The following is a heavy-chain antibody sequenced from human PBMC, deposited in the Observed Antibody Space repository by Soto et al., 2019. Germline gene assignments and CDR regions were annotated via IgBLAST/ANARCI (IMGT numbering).Heavy chain of an antibody. Sequence: PGGSLRLSCAASGFTFSSYAMSWVRQAPGKGLEWVSAISGSGGSIYHADSVKGRFTISRDNAKNTLYLQMNSLRAEDTAVYYCAFDYGDCFEYWGQGTLVTVSS. D-gene: IGHD4-17*01. CDR3: AFDYGDCFEY. V-gene: IGHV3-23*01. CDR1: GFTFSSYA. J-gene: IGHJ4*02. CDR2: ISGSGGSI.